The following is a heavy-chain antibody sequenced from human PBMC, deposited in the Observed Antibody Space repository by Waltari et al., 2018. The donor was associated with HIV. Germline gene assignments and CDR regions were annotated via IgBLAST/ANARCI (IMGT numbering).Heavy chain of an antibody. Sequence: QLQLQESGPGLVKPSETLSLTCAVSGGSVSSSGYFWGWIRQPPGKGLEGVGRIYYTGRAYYNPSLKSRVTISVDTSKNQFSLKVTSVTAADTAVYYCARHALRVGAAYWNFDLWGRGTLVTVSS. D-gene: IGHD1-26*01. CDR3: ARHALRVGAAYWNFDL. V-gene: IGHV4-39*01. CDR2: IYYTGRA. CDR1: GGSVSSSGYF. J-gene: IGHJ2*01.